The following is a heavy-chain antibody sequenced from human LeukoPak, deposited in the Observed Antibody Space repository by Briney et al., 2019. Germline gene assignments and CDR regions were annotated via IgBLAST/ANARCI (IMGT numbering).Heavy chain of an antibody. CDR3: ARSYSSGYPDYYYYGMDV. J-gene: IGHJ6*02. D-gene: IGHD6-19*01. CDR1: GFTFSSYG. CDR2: LWYDGSNK. Sequence: GGSLSLSCGASGFTFSSYGMQWVRPAPGKGLEWVAVLWYDGSNKYYADSVKGRFTISRDNSKNTLYLQMNSLRAEDTAVYYCARSYSSGYPDYYYYGMDVWGQGTTVTVSS. V-gene: IGHV3-33*01.